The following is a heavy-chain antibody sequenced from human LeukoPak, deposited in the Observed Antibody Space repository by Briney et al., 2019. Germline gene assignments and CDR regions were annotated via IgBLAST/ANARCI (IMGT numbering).Heavy chain of an antibody. V-gene: IGHV1-18*01. D-gene: IGHD3-22*01. CDR3: ATEFLDYDSSGYYSDY. Sequence: ASVKVSCKASGYTFTSYGISWVRQAPGRGLEWMGWISAYNGNTNYAQKFQGRVTMTEDTSTDTAYMELSSLRSEDTAVYYCATEFLDYDSSGYYSDYWGQGTLVTVSS. J-gene: IGHJ4*02. CDR2: ISAYNGNT. CDR1: GYTFTSYG.